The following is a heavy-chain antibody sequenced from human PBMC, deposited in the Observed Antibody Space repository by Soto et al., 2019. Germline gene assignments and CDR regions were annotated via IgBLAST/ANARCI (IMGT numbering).Heavy chain of an antibody. D-gene: IGHD3-10*01. CDR1: GYAFTSYG. Sequence: ASVKVSCKASGYAFTSYGISWVRQAPGQGLEWMGWISVYNGNTNYAQKLQGRVTMTTDTSTSTAYMELRSLRSDDTAVSYGARAPKGNGTVAPRYAFDVWGQGRMVTV. CDR3: ARAPKGNGTVAPRYAFDV. V-gene: IGHV1-18*04. J-gene: IGHJ3*01. CDR2: ISVYNGNT.